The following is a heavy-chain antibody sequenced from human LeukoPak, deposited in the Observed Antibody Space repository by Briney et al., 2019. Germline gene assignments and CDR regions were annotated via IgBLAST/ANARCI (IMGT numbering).Heavy chain of an antibody. V-gene: IGHV3-23*01. Sequence: GGSLRLYCAASEFTFSKYTMNWVRHAPGKGLGWVSGISGGGGSTYHADSVKGRFTISRDNSKNTLYLQMDSLRAEDTALYYCAKGCDINHYHCIDPWGQGTLVIVSS. D-gene: IGHD3-9*01. CDR1: EFTFSKYT. CDR2: ISGGGGST. J-gene: IGHJ5*02. CDR3: AKGCDINHYHCIDP.